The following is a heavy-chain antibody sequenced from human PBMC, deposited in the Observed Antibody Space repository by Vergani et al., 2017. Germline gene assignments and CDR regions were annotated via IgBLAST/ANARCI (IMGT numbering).Heavy chain of an antibody. V-gene: IGHV4-61*02. Sequence: QVQLQESGPGLVKPSQTLSLTCTVSGGSISSGSYYWSWIRQPAGKGLEWIGRIYTSGSTNYNPSLKSRVTISVETSKNQFSLKLSSVPAADTAVYYCARGSGWHARVNAFDIWGQGTMVTVSS. CDR1: GGSISSGSYY. CDR3: ARGSGWHARVNAFDI. D-gene: IGHD5-24*01. J-gene: IGHJ3*02. CDR2: IYTSGST.